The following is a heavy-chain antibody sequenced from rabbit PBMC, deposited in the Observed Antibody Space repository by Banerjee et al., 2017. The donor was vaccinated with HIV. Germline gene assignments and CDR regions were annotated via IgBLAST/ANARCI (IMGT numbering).Heavy chain of an antibody. Sequence: QEQLVESGGGLVQPEGSLALTCKASGFSFSGSYWMSWVRQAPGKGLEWIACIDAGSSGSTDYASWAKGRFTISKTSSTTVTLQMTSLTAADTATYFCARDRANDGGCVFGLWGPGTLVTVS. CDR3: ARDRANDGGCVFGL. CDR1: GFSFSGSYW. J-gene: IGHJ4*01. CDR2: IDAGSSGST. V-gene: IGHV1S45*01. D-gene: IGHD5-1*01.